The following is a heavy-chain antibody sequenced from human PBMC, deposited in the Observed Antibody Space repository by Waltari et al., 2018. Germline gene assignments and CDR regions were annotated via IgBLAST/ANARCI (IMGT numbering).Heavy chain of an antibody. Sequence: QLQLQESGPGLVKPSETLSLTCTVSGGSISSSSYYWGWIRQPPGKGLEWIGSIYYSGSTYYNPSLKSRFTISVDTSKNQFSLKLSSVTAADTAVYYCARDGPVVPAAMDWFDPWGQGTLVTVSS. J-gene: IGHJ5*02. CDR2: IYYSGST. D-gene: IGHD2-2*01. CDR3: ARDGPVVPAAMDWFDP. V-gene: IGHV4-39*07. CDR1: GGSISSSSYY.